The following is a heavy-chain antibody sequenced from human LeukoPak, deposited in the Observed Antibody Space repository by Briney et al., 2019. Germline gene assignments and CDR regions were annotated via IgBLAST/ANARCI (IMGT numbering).Heavy chain of an antibody. CDR3: WTYYYDSSGYYSAEADY. CDR1: GFTFSSYG. V-gene: IGHV3-30*03. D-gene: IGHD3-22*01. CDR2: ISYDGSNK. J-gene: IGHJ4*02. Sequence: GGSLRLSCAASGFTFSSYGMHWVRQAPGKGLEWVSVISYDGSNKYYADSVKGRFTIFRDNSKNTLYLQMNSLRAEDTAVYYCWTYYYDSSGYYSAEADYWGQGTLVTVSS.